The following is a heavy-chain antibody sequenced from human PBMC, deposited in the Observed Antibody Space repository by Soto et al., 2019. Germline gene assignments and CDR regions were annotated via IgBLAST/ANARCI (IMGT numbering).Heavy chain of an antibody. D-gene: IGHD3-10*01. CDR3: ERGDYYGWGGGNFDY. Sequence: GGSLRLSCAASGFTFSSYDMHWVRQATGKGLEWVSAIGTAGDTYYPGSVKGRFTISRENAKNSLYLQMNSLRAEDTAVYYCERGDYYGWGGGNFDYWGQGTLVTVSS. CDR1: GFTFSSYD. J-gene: IGHJ4*02. CDR2: IGTAGDT. V-gene: IGHV3-13*01.